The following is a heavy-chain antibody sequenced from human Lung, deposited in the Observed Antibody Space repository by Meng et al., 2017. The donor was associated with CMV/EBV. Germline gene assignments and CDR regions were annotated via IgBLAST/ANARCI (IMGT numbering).Heavy chain of an antibody. D-gene: IGHD2-15*01. J-gene: IGHJ6*04. CDR2: INSGSRGTI. CDR1: GFTFSTYA. Sequence: GESLKISCATSGFTFSTYAMNWVRQAPGKGLEWVSTINSGSRGTIFYANSVRGRFTISRDDSRNTLYLQMISLRAEDTAIYYCAKRLPYYGMDVWGKGNAVNGAS. V-gene: IGHV3-23*01. CDR3: AKRLPYYGMDV.